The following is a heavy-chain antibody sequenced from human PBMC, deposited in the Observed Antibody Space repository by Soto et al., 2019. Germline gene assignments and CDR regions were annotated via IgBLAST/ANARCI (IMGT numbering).Heavy chain of an antibody. Sequence: GGSLRLSCAASGLTFSTYWMHWVRQAPGKGLVWVSRINTDGSGTTYTDSVKGRFTISRDNAKNTLYLQMNSLRAEDTAVYFCARDSGYSYFDYWGQGALVTVSS. CDR3: ARDSGYSYFDY. CDR1: GLTFSTYW. J-gene: IGHJ4*02. D-gene: IGHD5-18*01. V-gene: IGHV3-74*01. CDR2: INTDGSGT.